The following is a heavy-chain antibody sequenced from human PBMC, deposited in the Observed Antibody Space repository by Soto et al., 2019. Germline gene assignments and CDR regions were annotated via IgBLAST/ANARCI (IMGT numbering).Heavy chain of an antibody. J-gene: IGHJ6*02. CDR1: GYTFTGYY. Sequence: ASVKVSCKASGYTFTGYYMHWVRQAPGQGLEWMGWINPNSGGTNYAQKFQGRVTMTRDTSISTAYMELSRLRSDDTAVYYCARGIVVVPAAISRRYYYYGMDVWSQGTTVTVSS. V-gene: IGHV1-2*02. CDR3: ARGIVVVPAAISRRYYYYGMDV. D-gene: IGHD2-2*02. CDR2: INPNSGGT.